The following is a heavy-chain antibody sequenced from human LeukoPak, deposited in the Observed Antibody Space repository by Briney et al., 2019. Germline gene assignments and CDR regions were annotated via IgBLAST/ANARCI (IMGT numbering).Heavy chain of an antibody. V-gene: IGHV1-2*02. CDR2: INPNSGGT. CDR1: GYTFTGYY. CDR3: ARKDYGDYGDDY. D-gene: IGHD4-17*01. Sequence: ASVKVSCKASGYTFTGYYMHWVRQAPGQGLEWMGWINPNSGGTNYAQKFQGRVTMTRDTSISTAYMELSSLRSEDTAVYYCARKDYGDYGDDYWGQGTLVTVSS. J-gene: IGHJ4*02.